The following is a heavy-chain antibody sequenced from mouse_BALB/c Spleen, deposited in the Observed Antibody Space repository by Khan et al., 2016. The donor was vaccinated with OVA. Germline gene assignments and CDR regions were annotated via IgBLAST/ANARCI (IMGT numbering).Heavy chain of an antibody. CDR3: ARGDYDEGFAY. D-gene: IGHD2-4*01. CDR1: GFTFSTYG. CDR2: ICSGGNYT. Sequence: DVQLVESGGDLVKPGGSLKLSCAASGFTFSTYGMSWVRQTPDKRLEWVVTICSGGNYTYYPDSVKGRFTISRDNVKNTMYLEMNSLKSEDTAIYYCARGDYDEGFAYWGQGTLVTVSA. V-gene: IGHV5-6*01. J-gene: IGHJ3*01.